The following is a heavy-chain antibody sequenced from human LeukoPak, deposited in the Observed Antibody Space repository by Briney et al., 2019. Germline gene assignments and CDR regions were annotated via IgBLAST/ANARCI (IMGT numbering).Heavy chain of an antibody. D-gene: IGHD6-13*01. Sequence: GGSLRLSCAAPGFTFSTYSMNWVRQAPGKGLQWHSSISSSSSYIYYADSGKGRFAISRDNANNSLYLQMNGLRAEDTAVYYCASSLAAAGTGGWFDPWGQGTLVTVSS. J-gene: IGHJ5*02. CDR2: ISSSSSYI. CDR3: ASSLAAAGTGGWFDP. CDR1: GFTFSTYS. V-gene: IGHV3-21*01.